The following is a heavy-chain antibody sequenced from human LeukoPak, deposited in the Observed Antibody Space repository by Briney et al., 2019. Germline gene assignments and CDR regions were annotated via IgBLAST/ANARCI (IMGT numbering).Heavy chain of an antibody. CDR3: ARDVGATPGYFDY. CDR1: GGSISSYY. CDR2: IYYSGST. D-gene: IGHD1-26*01. J-gene: IGHJ4*02. Sequence: SETLSLTCTVSGGSISSYYWSWIRQPPGKGLEWVGYIYYSGSTNYNPSLKSRVTISVDTSKNQFSLKLSSVTAADTAVYYCARDVGATPGYFDYWGQGTLVTVSS. V-gene: IGHV4-59*01.